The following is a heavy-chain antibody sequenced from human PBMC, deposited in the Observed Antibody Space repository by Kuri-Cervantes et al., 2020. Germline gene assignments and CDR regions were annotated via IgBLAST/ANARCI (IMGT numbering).Heavy chain of an antibody. CDR2: IYPADSST. V-gene: IGHV5-51*01. CDR1: GYSFISYW. J-gene: IGHJ3*02. CDR3: ARRMSGYESAFDI. Sequence: KVSCKGSGYSFISYWIGWVRQMPGKGLEWMGIIYPADSSTKYNPSFQGQVTISADKSISTAYLQWSSLKASDTAMYYCARRMSGYESAFDIWGQGTMVTVSS. D-gene: IGHD3-10*02.